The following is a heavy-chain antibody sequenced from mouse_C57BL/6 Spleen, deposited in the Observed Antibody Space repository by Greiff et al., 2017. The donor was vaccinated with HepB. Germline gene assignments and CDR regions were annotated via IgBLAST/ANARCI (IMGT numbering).Heavy chain of an antibody. V-gene: IGHV5-17*01. J-gene: IGHJ2*01. D-gene: IGHD2-1*01. Sequence: EVQVLESGGGLVKPGGSLKLSCAASGFTFSDYGMHWVRQAPEKGLEWVAYISSGSSTIYYADTVKGRFTISRDNAKNTLFLQMTSLRSEDTAMYYCASYGNSLFDYWGQGTTLTVSS. CDR2: ISSGSSTI. CDR3: ASYGNSLFDY. CDR1: GFTFSDYG.